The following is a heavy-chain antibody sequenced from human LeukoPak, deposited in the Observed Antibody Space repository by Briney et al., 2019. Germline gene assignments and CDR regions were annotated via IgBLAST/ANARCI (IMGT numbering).Heavy chain of an antibody. J-gene: IGHJ4*02. CDR2: IIPIFGTA. D-gene: IGHD5-18*01. V-gene: IGHV1-69*13. CDR1: GGTLSSYA. CDR3: ASRVGTTWIQLWLPLDY. Sequence: GASVTVSCKASGGTLSSYAISWVRQAPGQGLEWMGGIIPIFGTANYAQKFQGRVTITADESTSTAYMELSSLRSEDTAVYYCASRVGTTWIQLWLPLDYWGQGTLVTVSS.